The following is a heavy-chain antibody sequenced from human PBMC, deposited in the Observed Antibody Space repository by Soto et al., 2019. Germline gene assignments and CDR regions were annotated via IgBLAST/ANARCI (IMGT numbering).Heavy chain of an antibody. CDR1: GFTFSSYS. J-gene: IGHJ4*02. CDR2: ISSSSSYI. Sequence: EVQLVESGGGLVKPGGFLRLSCAASGFTFSSYSMNWVRQAPGKGLEWVSSISSSSSYIYYADSVKGRFTISRDNAKNSLYPQMNSLRAEDTAVYYCARDKAGTTPSYWGQGTLVTVSS. V-gene: IGHV3-21*01. D-gene: IGHD6-19*01. CDR3: ARDKAGTTPSY.